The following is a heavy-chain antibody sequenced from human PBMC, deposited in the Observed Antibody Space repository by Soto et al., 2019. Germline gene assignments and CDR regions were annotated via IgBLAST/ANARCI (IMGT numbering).Heavy chain of an antibody. V-gene: IGHV3-7*01. Sequence: GGSLRLSCAASGFTFSSYWMSWVRQAPGKGLEWVANIKQDGSEKYYVDSVKGRFTISRDNAKNSLYLQMNSLRAEDTAVYYCARSGWLRLLSYYYYYMDVWGKGTTVTVSS. D-gene: IGHD5-12*01. CDR1: GFTFSSYW. CDR3: ARSGWLRLLSYYYYYMDV. J-gene: IGHJ6*03. CDR2: IKQDGSEK.